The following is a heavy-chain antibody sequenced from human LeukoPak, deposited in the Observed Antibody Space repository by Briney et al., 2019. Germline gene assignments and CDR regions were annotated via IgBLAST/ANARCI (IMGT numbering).Heavy chain of an antibody. J-gene: IGHJ4*02. V-gene: IGHV3-23*01. D-gene: IGHD3-10*01. CDR3: AKRGVVIRVFLVGFHKEAYYFDS. CDR1: GITFSNYG. Sequence: GGSLRLSCAVSGITFSNYGMSWVRQAPGKGLEWVAGLSGSGGGTNYADSVQGRFTISRDNPKNTLYLQMSSLRAEDTAVYFCAKRGVVIRVFLVGFHKEAYYFDSWGQGALVTVSS. CDR2: LSGSGGGT.